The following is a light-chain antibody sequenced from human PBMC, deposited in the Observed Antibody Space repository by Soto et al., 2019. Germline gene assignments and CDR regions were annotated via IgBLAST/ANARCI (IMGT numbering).Light chain of an antibody. CDR2: EVT. CDR1: GSDIGSYNL. CDR3: CSYAPTRASYV. V-gene: IGLV2-23*02. Sequence: QSVLTQPASVSGSLGQSITISCTGTGSDIGSYNLVSWYQQPPGKAPKLIIYEVTNRPSGVSSRFSGSKSGNTASLTISGLQAEDDADYYCCSYAPTRASYVFGTGTKVTVL. J-gene: IGLJ1*01.